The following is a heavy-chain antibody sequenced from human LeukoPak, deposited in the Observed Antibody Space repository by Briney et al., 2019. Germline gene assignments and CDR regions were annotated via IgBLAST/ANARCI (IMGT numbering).Heavy chain of an antibody. CDR2: ISPSGGIT. V-gene: IGHV3-23*01. D-gene: IGHD3-10*01. Sequence: GGTLRLSCAASGFTFSSHGMNWVRQAPGKGLEWVSGISPSGGITYYTDSVKGRFTISRDNSKNTQSLQMNSLRAEDTAVYYCAKKYGSGSYYDYWGQGTLVTVSS. CDR3: AKKYGSGSYYDY. J-gene: IGHJ4*02. CDR1: GFTFSSHG.